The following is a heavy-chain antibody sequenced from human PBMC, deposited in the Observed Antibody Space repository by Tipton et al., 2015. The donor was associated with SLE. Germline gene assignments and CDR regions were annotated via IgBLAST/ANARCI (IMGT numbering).Heavy chain of an antibody. CDR2: IYYSGST. V-gene: IGHV4-59*12. J-gene: IGHJ4*02. D-gene: IGHD6-19*01. Sequence: TLSLTCTVSGGSISSYYWSWIRQPPGKGLEWIGYIYYSGSTNYNPSLKSRVTISVDTSKKQFSLKLSSVTAADTAVYYCARVGISYSSGWPFDYWGQGTLVTVSS. CDR1: GGSISSYY. CDR3: ARVGISYSSGWPFDY.